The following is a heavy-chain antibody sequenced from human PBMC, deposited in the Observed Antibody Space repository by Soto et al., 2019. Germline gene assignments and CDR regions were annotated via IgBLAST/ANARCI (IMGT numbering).Heavy chain of an antibody. CDR2: VYYSGTT. V-gene: IGHV4-61*01. Sequence: QVQLQESGPGLLKPSETLSLTCSVSGGSVSDKTYYWSWIRQPPGKRLAWIGYVYYSGTTNYNPYLESRVTISVDLSKNRFSLRLSSVTTADTALYYCARTTAVPNTLRSRYFFDYWGQGTLVTVSS. CDR1: GGSVSDKTYY. D-gene: IGHD4-17*01. CDR3: ARTTAVPNTLRSRYFFDY. J-gene: IGHJ4*02.